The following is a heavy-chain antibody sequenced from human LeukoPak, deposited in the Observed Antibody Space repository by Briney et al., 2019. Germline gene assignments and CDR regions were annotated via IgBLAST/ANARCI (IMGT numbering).Heavy chain of an antibody. Sequence: SETLSLTCAVYGGSFSGYYWSWIRQPPGKGLGWIGEINHSGSTNYNPSLKSRVTISVDTSKNQFSLKLSSVTAADTAVYYCARGRDSSGSILTDYWGQGTLVTVSS. J-gene: IGHJ4*02. CDR3: ARGRDSSGSILTDY. V-gene: IGHV4-34*01. D-gene: IGHD3-22*01. CDR2: INHSGST. CDR1: GGSFSGYY.